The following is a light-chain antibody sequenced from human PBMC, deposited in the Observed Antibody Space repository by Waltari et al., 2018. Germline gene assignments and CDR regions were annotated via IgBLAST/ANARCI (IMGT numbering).Light chain of an antibody. J-gene: IGLJ3*02. CDR3: QAWDSSTVV. CDR1: KLGDKY. Sequence: SYELTQPPSVSVSPGQTASITCSGDKLGDKYTCWYQQKPGQSPVLVIFQDIKRPSGIPERFSSSNSGNTATLTISGTQPMDEADYYCQAWDSSTVVFGGGTKLTVL. V-gene: IGLV3-1*01. CDR2: QDI.